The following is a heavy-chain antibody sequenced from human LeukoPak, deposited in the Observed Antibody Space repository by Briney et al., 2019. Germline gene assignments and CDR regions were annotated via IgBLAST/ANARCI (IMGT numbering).Heavy chain of an antibody. D-gene: IGHD6-19*01. Sequence: ASVKVSCKASGYTFTGYYMHWVRQAPGQGLEWVGWINPNSGGTNYAQKFQGRVTMTRDTSISTAYMELSRLRSDDTAVYYCARTYSGWNHFDYWGQGTLVTVSS. CDR1: GYTFTGYY. CDR2: INPNSGGT. CDR3: ARTYSGWNHFDY. J-gene: IGHJ4*02. V-gene: IGHV1-2*02.